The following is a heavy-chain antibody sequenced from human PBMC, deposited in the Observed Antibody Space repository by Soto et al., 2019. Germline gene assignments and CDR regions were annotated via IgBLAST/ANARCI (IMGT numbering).Heavy chain of an antibody. Sequence: PGGSLRLSCAASGFTFSAHYMDWVRQAPGKGLEWVGRIKNKANSYTTEYAASVEGRFTISRGDSQNSLYLQMNSLKTEDTAVYYCARVSLVGPSGGRYFDYWGQGSQVAVSS. V-gene: IGHV3-72*01. CDR1: GFTFSAHY. CDR3: ARVSLVGPSGGRYFDY. D-gene: IGHD1-26*01. CDR2: IKNKANSYTT. J-gene: IGHJ4*02.